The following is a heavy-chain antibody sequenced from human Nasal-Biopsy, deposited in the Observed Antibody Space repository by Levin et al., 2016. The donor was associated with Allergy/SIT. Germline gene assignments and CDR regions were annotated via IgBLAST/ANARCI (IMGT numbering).Heavy chain of an antibody. D-gene: IGHD4-17*01. CDR1: GFIFRTSD. CDR3: AKCRGVYGDDTDYYMDV. V-gene: IGHV3-23*01. J-gene: IGHJ6*03. Sequence: GGSLRLSCAASGFIFRTSDMIWVRQAPGKGLEWVSVIRSDSKTTYYGDSVKGRFTISRDNSKNLLHLHMNSLRVEDTAVYFCAKCRGVYGDDTDYYMDVWAKGTTVTASS. CDR2: IRSDSKTT.